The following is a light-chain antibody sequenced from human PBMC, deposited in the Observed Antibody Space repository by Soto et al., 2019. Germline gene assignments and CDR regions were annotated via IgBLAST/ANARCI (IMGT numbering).Light chain of an antibody. Sequence: EIVMTQSPATLSVSPEERATLSCRASQSVSSNLAWYQQKPGQAPRLLIYGASTRATGIPARFSGSGSGTEFTLTISSLQSEDFAVYYCHHYNNWPRTFGQGTKVEIK. J-gene: IGKJ1*01. CDR1: QSVSSN. CDR2: GAS. CDR3: HHYNNWPRT. V-gene: IGKV3-15*01.